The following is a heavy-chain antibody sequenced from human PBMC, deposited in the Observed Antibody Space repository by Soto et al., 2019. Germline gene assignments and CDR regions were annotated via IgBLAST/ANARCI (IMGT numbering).Heavy chain of an antibody. Sequence: GGSLRLSCAASGFTFSDHHMDWVRQAPGKGLEWVGRARNKANSYTTAYAASVKGRFTISRDDSKGIAYLQMNSLKTEDTAVYYCCSPKPSYATSLYYFDNWGQGTLVTVSS. CDR2: ARNKANSYTT. J-gene: IGHJ4*02. CDR3: CSPKPSYATSLYYFDN. CDR1: GFTFSDHH. D-gene: IGHD2-2*01. V-gene: IGHV3-72*01.